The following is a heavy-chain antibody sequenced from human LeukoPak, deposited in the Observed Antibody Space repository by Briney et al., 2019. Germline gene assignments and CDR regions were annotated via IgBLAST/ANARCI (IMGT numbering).Heavy chain of an antibody. CDR2: INHSGST. CDR3: ARVAPGLAARPNWFDP. D-gene: IGHD6-6*01. CDR1: GGSFSGYY. Sequence: SETLSLTCAVYGGSFSGYYWSWIRQPPGKGLEWIGEINHSGSTNYNPSLKSRVTISVDTSKNQFSLELSSVTAADTAVYYCARVAPGLAARPNWFDPWGQGTLVTVSS. V-gene: IGHV4-34*09. J-gene: IGHJ5*02.